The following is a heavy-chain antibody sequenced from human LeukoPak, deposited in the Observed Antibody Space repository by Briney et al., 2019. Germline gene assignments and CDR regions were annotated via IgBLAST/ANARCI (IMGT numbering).Heavy chain of an antibody. J-gene: IGHJ5*02. CDR3: ATSPRPIQHYWFDP. V-gene: IGHV1-69*13. CDR1: GGTFSSYA. D-gene: IGHD2-2*01. CDR2: IIPIFGTA. Sequence: ASVKVSCKASGGTFSSYAISWVRQAPGQGLEWMGGIIPIFGTANYAQKFQGRVTITADESTSTAYMELSSLRSEDTAVYYCATSPRPIQHYWFDPWGQGTLVTVSS.